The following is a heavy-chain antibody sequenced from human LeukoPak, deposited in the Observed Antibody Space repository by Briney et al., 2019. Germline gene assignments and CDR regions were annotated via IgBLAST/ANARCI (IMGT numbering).Heavy chain of an antibody. Sequence: SETLSPTCTVSGGSISSYYWSWIRQPPGKGLEWIGYIYYSGSTNYNPSLKSRVTISVDTSKNQFSLKLSSVTAADTAVYYCARAHSSGWLVDYWGQGTLVTVSS. J-gene: IGHJ4*02. V-gene: IGHV4-59*01. CDR3: ARAHSSGWLVDY. CDR1: GGSISSYY. CDR2: IYYSGST. D-gene: IGHD6-19*01.